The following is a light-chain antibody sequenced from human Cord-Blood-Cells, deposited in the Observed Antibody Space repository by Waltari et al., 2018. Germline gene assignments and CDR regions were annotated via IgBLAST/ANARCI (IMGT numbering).Light chain of an antibody. V-gene: IGLV2-23*01. CDR3: CSYAGSSTWV. CDR2: EGS. Sequence: QSALTQPASVSGSPGQSITIPCTGTSSAGGSYNLVPWYQQHPGKAPKLMIYEGSKRPSGVSNRFSGSKSGNTASLTISGLQAEDEADYYCCSYAGSSTWVFGGGTKLTVL. CDR1: SSAGGSYNL. J-gene: IGLJ3*02.